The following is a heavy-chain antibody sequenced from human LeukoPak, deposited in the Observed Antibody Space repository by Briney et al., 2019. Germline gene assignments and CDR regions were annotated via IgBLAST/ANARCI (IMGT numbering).Heavy chain of an antibody. CDR3: ARPPDNYYYYYMDV. J-gene: IGHJ6*03. CDR2: ISGGGGST. CDR1: GFTFSSYA. Sequence: GGSLRLSCAASGFTFSSYAMSWVRQAPGKGLEWVSTISGGGGSTYYADSVKGRFTISRDNAKNSLYLQMNSLRAEDTAVYYCARPPDNYYYYYMDVWGKGTTVTVSS. V-gene: IGHV3-23*01.